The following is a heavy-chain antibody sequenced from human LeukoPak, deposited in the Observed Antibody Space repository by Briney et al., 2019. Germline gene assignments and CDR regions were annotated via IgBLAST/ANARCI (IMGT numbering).Heavy chain of an antibody. CDR2: INPSGGST. CDR1: GYTFTIYY. CDR3: ARGATYYYASSGYYPFDY. D-gene: IGHD3-22*01. Sequence: ASVTVSCKASGYTFTIYYMHWVRQAPGQGLEWMGIINPSGGSTSYAQKFQGRVTMTRATSTSTVYMELSSLSSDDTAVYYCARGATYYYASSGYYPFDYWGQGTLVTVSS. J-gene: IGHJ4*02. V-gene: IGHV1-46*01.